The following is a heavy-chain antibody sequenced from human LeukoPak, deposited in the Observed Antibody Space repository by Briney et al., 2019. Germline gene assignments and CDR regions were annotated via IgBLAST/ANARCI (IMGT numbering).Heavy chain of an antibody. V-gene: IGHV3-53*01. Sequence: GGSLRLSCAASGFTVSISHMSWVRQAPGKGLEWVSIIYADGRTYYADSVMGRFTISRDNSKNTLSLQMNSLRAEDTAVYYCARDPSYSGSYDYMDVWGKGTTVTVSS. J-gene: IGHJ6*03. CDR1: GFTVSISH. CDR3: ARDPSYSGSYDYMDV. CDR2: IYADGRT. D-gene: IGHD1-26*01.